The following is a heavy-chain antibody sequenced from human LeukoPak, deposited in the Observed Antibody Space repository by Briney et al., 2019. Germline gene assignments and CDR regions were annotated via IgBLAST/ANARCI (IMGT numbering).Heavy chain of an antibody. CDR1: AFTFSAYG. CDR3: AKATNEWELLAGYFDY. Sequence: GGSLRLSCAASAFTFSAYGMHWVRQTPGKGLEWVAFIRFDGVNKYYADSVKGRFTISRDNSKNTLYLQMNSLRAEDTAVYYCAKATNEWELLAGYFDYWGQGTLVTVSS. CDR2: IRFDGVNK. D-gene: IGHD1-26*01. J-gene: IGHJ4*02. V-gene: IGHV3-30*02.